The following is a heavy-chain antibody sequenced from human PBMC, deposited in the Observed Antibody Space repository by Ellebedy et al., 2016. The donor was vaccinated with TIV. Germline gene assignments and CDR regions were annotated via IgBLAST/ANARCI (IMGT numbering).Heavy chain of an antibody. V-gene: IGHV1-18*04. CDR3: ARTWTLVRGVLDV. CDR1: GYTFTSYY. D-gene: IGHD3-10*01. J-gene: IGHJ6*02. CDR2: HT. Sequence: ASVKVSXXASGYTFTSYYMHWVRQAPGQGLEWLGGHTNYAQKFQDRLIMTTDTSRNTAYMELRSLRSDDTALYYCARTWTLVRGVLDVWGQGTTVSVSS.